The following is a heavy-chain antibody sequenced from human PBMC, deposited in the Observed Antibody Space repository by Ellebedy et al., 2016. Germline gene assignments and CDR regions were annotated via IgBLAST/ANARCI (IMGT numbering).Heavy chain of an antibody. V-gene: IGHV4-34*01. CDR3: ARASSGYYYAPDAFDI. CDR1: GGSFSDYY. Sequence: SETLSLXXAVYGGSFSDYYWSWIRQSPGKGLEWIGEINHSGSTKYNPSLKSRVTMSVDTSKIQFSLRLSSVTAADTAVYYCARASSGYYYAPDAFDIWGQGTMVTVSS. CDR2: INHSGST. J-gene: IGHJ3*02. D-gene: IGHD3-22*01.